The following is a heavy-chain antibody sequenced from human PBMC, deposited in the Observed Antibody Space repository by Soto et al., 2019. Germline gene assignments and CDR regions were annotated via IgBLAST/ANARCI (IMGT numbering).Heavy chain of an antibody. V-gene: IGHV3-33*01. J-gene: IGHJ4*02. CDR1: GFTFXSYG. Sequence: PGGSLRLSCAASGFTFXSYGMHWVRQAPGKGLEWVAVIWYDGSNKYYADSVKGRFTISRDNSKNTLYLQMNSLRAEDTAVYYCAREKDVLRYFDWFPTKVFDYWGQGTLVTVSS. CDR2: IWYDGSNK. CDR3: AREKDVLRYFDWFPTKVFDY. D-gene: IGHD3-9*01.